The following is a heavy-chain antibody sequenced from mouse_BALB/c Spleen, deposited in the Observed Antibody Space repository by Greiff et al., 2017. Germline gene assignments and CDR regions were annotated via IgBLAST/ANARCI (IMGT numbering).Heavy chain of an antibody. CDR3: RAGTAAY. J-gene: IGHJ3*01. CDR1: GFNIKDYY. V-gene: IGHV14-4*02. Sequence: VQLKQSGAELVRSGASVKLSCTASGFNIKDYYMHWVKQRPEQGLEWIGWIDPENGDTEYAPKFQGKATMTADTSSNTAYLQLSSLTSEDAAVYYCRAGTAAYWGQGTPVTVSA. D-gene: IGHD4-1*01. CDR2: IDPENGDT.